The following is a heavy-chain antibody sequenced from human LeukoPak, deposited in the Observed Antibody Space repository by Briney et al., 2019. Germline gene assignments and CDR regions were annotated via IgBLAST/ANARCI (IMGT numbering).Heavy chain of an antibody. Sequence: GGSLRLSCAASGFTFSSYAMSWVRQAPGKGLEWVSAISGSGGSTYYADSVKGRFTISRDNSKNTLYLQMNSLRAKDTAVYYCVTPRYGDYVGYFDYWGQGTLVTVSS. J-gene: IGHJ4*02. CDR1: GFTFSSYA. CDR3: VTPRYGDYVGYFDY. D-gene: IGHD4-17*01. V-gene: IGHV3-23*01. CDR2: ISGSGGST.